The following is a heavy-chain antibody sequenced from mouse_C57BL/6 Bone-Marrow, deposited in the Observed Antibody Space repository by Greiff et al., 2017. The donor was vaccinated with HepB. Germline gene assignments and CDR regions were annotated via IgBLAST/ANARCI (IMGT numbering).Heavy chain of an antibody. J-gene: IGHJ3*01. V-gene: IGHV2-6*01. CDR2: IWGVGST. D-gene: IGHD2-4*01. CDR1: GFSLTSYG. Sequence: QVQLKESGPGLVAPSQSLSITCTVSGFSLTSYGVDWVRQSPGKGLEWLGVIWGVGSTNYNSALKSRLSISKDNSKSQVFLKMNSLQTDDTAMYYCAIYDYDGDVPFAYWGQGTLVTVSA. CDR3: AIYDYDGDVPFAY.